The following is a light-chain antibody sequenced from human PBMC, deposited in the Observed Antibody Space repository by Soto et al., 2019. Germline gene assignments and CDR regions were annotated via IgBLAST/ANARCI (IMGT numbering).Light chain of an antibody. J-gene: IGKJ1*01. V-gene: IGKV1-39*01. Sequence: DIQMTQSSSSLSASVGDRVTITCRASQSISSYLNWYQQKPGKAPKLLIYAASSLQSGVPSRFSGSGSGTDFTLTITSLQPEDSATYYCQQSDSPPRTFGQGTKVEIK. CDR1: QSISSY. CDR3: QQSDSPPRT. CDR2: AAS.